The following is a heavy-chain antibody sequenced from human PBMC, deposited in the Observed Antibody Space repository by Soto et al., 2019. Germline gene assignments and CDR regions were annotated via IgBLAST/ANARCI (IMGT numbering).Heavy chain of an antibody. CDR3: AKDMHPNYYYDTTGPVACFDN. Sequence: LRLSCAASGFTLNNYAMSWVRQAPGKGLEWVSGLLGSDYSTYYADAVKGRFIISRDNSKNTLFLYMNDLRAEDTAVYFCAKDMHPNYYYDTTGPVACFDNWGRGTLVTVSS. D-gene: IGHD3-22*01. V-gene: IGHV3-23*01. CDR2: LLGSDYST. CDR1: GFTLNNYA. J-gene: IGHJ4*02.